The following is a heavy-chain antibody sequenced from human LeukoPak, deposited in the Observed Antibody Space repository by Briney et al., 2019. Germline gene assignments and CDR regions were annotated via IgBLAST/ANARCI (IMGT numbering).Heavy chain of an antibody. V-gene: IGHV3-53*01. CDR2: IYSGGTT. Sequence: GGSLRLSCAASGFTVSGNYMSWVRQAPGKGLEWVSIIYSGGTTYYADSVKGRFTISRDNSKNTVCLHMNSLRAEDTAMYYCARGFDPSLDYWGQGTLVTVSS. D-gene: IGHD3-9*01. CDR1: GFTVSGNY. J-gene: IGHJ4*02. CDR3: ARGFDPSLDY.